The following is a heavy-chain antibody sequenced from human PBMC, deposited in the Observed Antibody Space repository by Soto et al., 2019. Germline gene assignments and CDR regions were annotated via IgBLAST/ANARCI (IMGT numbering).Heavy chain of an antibody. CDR3: ARVGVLRFLEWSIDS. V-gene: IGHV4-61*01. D-gene: IGHD3-3*01. CDR2: IYYSGTT. Sequence: SETLSLTCTVSGGSVSSGSYYWSWVRQPPGKGLEWIGYIYYSGTTSYNPSLKSRVTISVDTSKNQFSLKLTSVTAADTAVYYCARVGVLRFLEWSIDSWGQGTVVTVS. CDR1: GGSVSSGSYY. J-gene: IGHJ4*02.